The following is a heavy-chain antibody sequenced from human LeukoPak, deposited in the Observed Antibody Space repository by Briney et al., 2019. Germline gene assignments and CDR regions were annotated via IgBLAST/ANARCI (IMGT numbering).Heavy chain of an antibody. CDR1: GFTFSSYR. V-gene: IGHV3-21*01. Sequence: PGGSLRLSCAASGFTFSSYRMNWVRQAPGRGLEWVSSISSSSSYIYYADSVKGRFTITRANAKNSQYLQMNSLRAEDTAVYYCARDPWTNSDYDGFDYWGQGTLVTVSS. CDR3: ARDPWTNSDYDGFDY. J-gene: IGHJ4*02. CDR2: ISSSSSYI. D-gene: IGHD5-12*01.